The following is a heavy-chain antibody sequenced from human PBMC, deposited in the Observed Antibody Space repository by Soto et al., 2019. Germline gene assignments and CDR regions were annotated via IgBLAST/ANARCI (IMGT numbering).Heavy chain of an antibody. CDR1: GFTFSSYA. CDR3: AKGSGSYYNGYFDY. D-gene: IGHD3-10*01. J-gene: IGHJ4*02. CDR2: ISGSGAST. V-gene: IGHV3-23*01. Sequence: PGGSLRLSCAASGFTFSSYAISWVRQAPGKGLEWVSAISGSGASTYYADSVKGRFTISRDNSKNTLYLQMNSLRAEDTAVYCCAKGSGSYYNGYFDYWGQGTLVTVSS.